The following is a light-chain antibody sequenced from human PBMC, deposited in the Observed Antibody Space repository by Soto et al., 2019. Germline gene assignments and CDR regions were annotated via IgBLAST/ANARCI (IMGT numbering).Light chain of an antibody. J-gene: IGLJ3*02. CDR2: STN. CDR1: SGSVSTSYY. V-gene: IGLV8-61*01. Sequence: QTVVTQEPSFSVSPGGTVTLTCGLSSGSVSTSYYPSWYQQTPGQAPRTLIYSTNTRSSGVPDRFSGSILGNKAALTITGAQAEDESDYYCVLYMGSGFWVFGGGTKLTVL. CDR3: VLYMGSGFWV.